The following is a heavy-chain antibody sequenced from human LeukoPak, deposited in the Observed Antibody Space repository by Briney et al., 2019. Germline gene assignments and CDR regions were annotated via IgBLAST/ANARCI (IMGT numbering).Heavy chain of an antibody. Sequence: KPSETLSLTCTVSGASINSYYWSWIRQPPGKGLEWIGSIYDSGSTDYNPSLKSRVTISVDTSKNQFSLKLTSVTAADTAMYYCARTSSSWLWGQGTLVTVSS. CDR2: IYDSGST. D-gene: IGHD6-13*01. J-gene: IGHJ4*02. CDR1: GASINSYY. V-gene: IGHV4-59*01. CDR3: ARTSSSWL.